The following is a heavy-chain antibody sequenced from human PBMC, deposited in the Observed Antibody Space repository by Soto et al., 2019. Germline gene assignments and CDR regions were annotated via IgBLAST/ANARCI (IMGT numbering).Heavy chain of an antibody. V-gene: IGHV3-7*01. CDR2: IKQDGSEK. D-gene: IGHD4-17*01. J-gene: IGHJ4*02. CDR1: GFTFSSYW. Sequence: PGGSLRLSCAASGFTFSSYWMSWVRQAPGKGLEWVANIKQDGSEKYYVDSVKGRLTISRDNAKNSLYLQMNSLRAEDTAVYYCARASHTTVKGPCYFDYWGQGTLVTVSS. CDR3: ARASHTTVKGPCYFDY.